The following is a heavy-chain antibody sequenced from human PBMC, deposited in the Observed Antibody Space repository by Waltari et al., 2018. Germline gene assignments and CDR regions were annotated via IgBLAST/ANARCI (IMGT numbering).Heavy chain of an antibody. CDR3: ARGVGGTSWFDP. D-gene: IGHD6-19*01. CDR1: EYTFTDYY. CDR2: VDPEDGEA. V-gene: IGHV1-69-2*01. Sequence: VQLVQSGAEVRQPGATVKISCKVSEYTFTDYYIHWVQPAPGKGLEWMGLVDPEDGEAIYAEKFQGRITIGADTSTDTAYMELSSLRSDDTAVYYCARGVGGTSWFDPWGQGTLVTVSS. J-gene: IGHJ5*02.